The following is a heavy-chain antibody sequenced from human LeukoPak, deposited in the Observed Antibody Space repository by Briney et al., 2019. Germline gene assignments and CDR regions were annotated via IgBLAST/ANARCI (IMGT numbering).Heavy chain of an antibody. CDR3: ARGGGPMVRGVLMDV. Sequence: AGGSLRLSCVASGFTFGSYWMSWVRQAPGKGLEWVANIKQDRSQQYYVDSVKGRFTISKDYARNSVYLEMNRLRAEDRAVYYCARGGGPMVRGVLMDVWGKGTTVTISS. V-gene: IGHV3-7*01. D-gene: IGHD3-10*01. CDR2: IKQDRSQQ. CDR1: GFTFGSYW. J-gene: IGHJ6*03.